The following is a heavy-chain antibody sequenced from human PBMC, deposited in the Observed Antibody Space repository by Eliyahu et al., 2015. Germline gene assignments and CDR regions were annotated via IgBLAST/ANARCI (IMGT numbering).Heavy chain of an antibody. CDR1: GYTFGSYX. V-gene: IGHV1-8*01. CDR2: MDPNSGNT. Sequence: QVQLVQSGAEVKKPGASVXVSCKTSGYTFGSYXINWVRQATGQGLEWMGWMDPNSGNTGYAQKFQGRVTMTRNTSISTSYMELSSLRSEDTAVYYCARLTFYYDSSGYYRLYYFDYWGQGTLVTVSS. J-gene: IGHJ4*02. CDR3: ARLTFYYDSSGYYRLYYFDY. D-gene: IGHD3-22*01.